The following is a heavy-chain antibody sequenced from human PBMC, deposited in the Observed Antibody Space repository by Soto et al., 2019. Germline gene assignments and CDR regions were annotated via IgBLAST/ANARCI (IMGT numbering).Heavy chain of an antibody. V-gene: IGHV1-46*01. Sequence: GASVKVSCKASGYTFTSYYMHWVRQAPGQGLEWMGIINPSGGSTSYAQKFQGRVTMTRDTSTSTVYMELSSLRSEDTAVYYCAKGKLLRFLEWLPEYYFDYWGQGTLVNVSS. J-gene: IGHJ4*02. CDR1: GYTFTSYY. CDR2: INPSGGST. CDR3: AKGKLLRFLEWLPEYYFDY. D-gene: IGHD3-3*01.